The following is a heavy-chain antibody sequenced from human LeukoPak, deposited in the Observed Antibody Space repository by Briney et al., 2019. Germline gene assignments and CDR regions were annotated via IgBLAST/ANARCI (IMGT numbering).Heavy chain of an antibody. V-gene: IGHV3-48*01. CDR2: ISSSSSTI. CDR3: AGKYYYGMDV. Sequence: PGGSLRLSCAASGFTFSSYSMNWVRQAPGKGLEWVSYISSSSSTIYYADSVKGRFTISRDNAKNSLFLQVSSLRSDDTAVYYCAGKYYYGMDVWGQGTTVTVSS. CDR1: GFTFSSYS. J-gene: IGHJ6*02.